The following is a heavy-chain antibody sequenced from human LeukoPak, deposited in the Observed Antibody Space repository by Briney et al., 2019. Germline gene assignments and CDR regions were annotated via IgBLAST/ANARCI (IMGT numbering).Heavy chain of an antibody. V-gene: IGHV3-73*01. CDR3: TRQDGVGGPLDY. Sequence: GGSLRLSCAASGFTFSGSAMHWVRRASGKGLEWVGRIRSKANSYATAYAASVKGRFTISRDDSKNTAYLQMNSLKTEDTAVYYCTRQDGVGGPLDYWGQGTLVTVSS. CDR2: IRSKANSYAT. CDR1: GFTFSGSA. D-gene: IGHD2-8*01. J-gene: IGHJ4*02.